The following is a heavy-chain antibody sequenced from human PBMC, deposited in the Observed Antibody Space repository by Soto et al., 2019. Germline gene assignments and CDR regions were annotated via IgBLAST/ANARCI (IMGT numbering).Heavy chain of an antibody. Sequence: SVGSLRLSCAASGFTFSTYAMHWVRQAPGQGLEWVALISYDGSIKVYADSVKGRFTVSRDNSKNTLYLQMTSLRKEDTAVFYCARDRVATTVDYYYGMDVWGQGTTVTVSS. CDR2: ISYDGSIK. CDR3: ARDRVATTVDYYYGMDV. D-gene: IGHD1-1*01. V-gene: IGHV3-30-3*01. J-gene: IGHJ6*02. CDR1: GFTFSTYA.